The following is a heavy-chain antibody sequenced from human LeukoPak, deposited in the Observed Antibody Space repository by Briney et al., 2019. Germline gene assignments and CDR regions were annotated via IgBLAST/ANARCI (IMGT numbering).Heavy chain of an antibody. CDR3: ARVSYGSGHTDAFDI. CDR1: GGSISSGSYY. D-gene: IGHD2-15*01. V-gene: IGHV4-61*02. Sequence: PSETLSLTCTVSGGSISSGSYYWSWIRQPAGKGLEWIGRIYTSGSTNYNPSLKSRVTISVDTSKNQFSLKLSSVTAADTAVYYCARVSYGSGHTDAFDIWGQGTMVTVSS. CDR2: IYTSGST. J-gene: IGHJ3*02.